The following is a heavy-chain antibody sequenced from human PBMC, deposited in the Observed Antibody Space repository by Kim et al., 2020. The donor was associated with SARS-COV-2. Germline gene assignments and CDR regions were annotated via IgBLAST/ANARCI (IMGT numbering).Heavy chain of an antibody. J-gene: IGHJ4*02. D-gene: IGHD3-10*01. V-gene: IGHV1-69*13. CDR1: GGTFSSYA. Sequence: SVKVSCKASGGTFSSYAISWVRQAPGQGLESMGGIIPIFGTANYAQKFQGRVTITADESTSTAYMELSSLRSEDTAVYYCAREYYYGSGSYGTPDYWGQGTLVTVSS. CDR2: IIPIFGTA. CDR3: AREYYYGSGSYGTPDY.